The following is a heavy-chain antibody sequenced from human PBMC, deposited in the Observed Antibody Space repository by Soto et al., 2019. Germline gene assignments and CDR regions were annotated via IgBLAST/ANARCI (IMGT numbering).Heavy chain of an antibody. J-gene: IGHJ4*02. D-gene: IGHD3-9*01. Sequence: PSETLSLTCAVSGGSISSGGYSWSWIRQPPGKGLEWIGYIYHSGSTYCNPSLKSRVTISVDRSKNQFSLKLSSVTAADTAVYYCARAGGFLTGYYTYFDYWGQGTLVTVSS. V-gene: IGHV4-30-2*01. CDR1: GGSISSGGYS. CDR3: ARAGGFLTGYYTYFDY. CDR2: IYHSGST.